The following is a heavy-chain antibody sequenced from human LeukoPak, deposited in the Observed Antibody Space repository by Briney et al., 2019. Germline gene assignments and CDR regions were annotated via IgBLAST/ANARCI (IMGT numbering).Heavy chain of an antibody. J-gene: IGHJ3*02. D-gene: IGHD6-13*01. Sequence: GGSPRLSCAASGFTFSSYGMHGVRQAPGKGREWVAVISYDGSNKYYADSVKGRFTISRDNSKNTLYLQMNSLRAADKAVYYCAKVDTGIAAAADAFDIWGPGTMVTVSS. CDR1: GFTFSSYG. CDR2: ISYDGSNK. V-gene: IGHV3-30*18. CDR3: AKVDTGIAAAADAFDI.